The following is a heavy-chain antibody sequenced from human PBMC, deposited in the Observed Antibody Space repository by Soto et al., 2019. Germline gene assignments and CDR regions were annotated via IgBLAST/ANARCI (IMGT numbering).Heavy chain of an antibody. J-gene: IGHJ5*02. CDR3: AKGGGGALYCTNGVCANNWFDP. Sequence: GGSLRLSCAASGFTFDDYAMHWVRQAPGKGLEWVSGISWNSGSIGYADSVKGRFTISRDNAKNSLYLQMNSLRAEDTALYYCAKGGGGALYCTNGVCANNWFDPWGQGTLVTVSS. CDR1: GFTFDDYA. V-gene: IGHV3-9*01. CDR2: ISWNSGSI. D-gene: IGHD2-8*01.